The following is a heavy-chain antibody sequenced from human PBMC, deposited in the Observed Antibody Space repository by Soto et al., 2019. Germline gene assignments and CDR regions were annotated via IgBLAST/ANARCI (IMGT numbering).Heavy chain of an antibody. CDR2: INAGNGNT. Sequence: GASVKVSCKASGYTFTNYAMHWARQAPGQRLEWMGWINAGNGNTKYSQKFQGRVTITRDTSATTVYMELGSLRSEDTAVYYCARDPRSGGSGSPFDYWGQGTLVTVSS. D-gene: IGHD3-10*01. V-gene: IGHV1-3*01. CDR1: GYTFTNYA. J-gene: IGHJ4*02. CDR3: ARDPRSGGSGSPFDY.